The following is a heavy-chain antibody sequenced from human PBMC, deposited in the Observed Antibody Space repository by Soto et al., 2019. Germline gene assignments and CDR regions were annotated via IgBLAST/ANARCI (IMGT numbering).Heavy chain of an antibody. J-gene: IGHJ4*02. Sequence: ETLSLTCAGSVGSRSSYYCSWIRQPPGKGMEWIGYIYYSGSTNYNPSLKSRVTISVDTSKNQFSLKLSSVTAADTAVYYCARVRRRDGHNYVDYWGQGTLVTVSS. CDR1: VGSRSSYY. D-gene: IGHD5-12*01. CDR3: ARVRRRDGHNYVDY. V-gene: IGHV4-59*13. CDR2: IYYSGST.